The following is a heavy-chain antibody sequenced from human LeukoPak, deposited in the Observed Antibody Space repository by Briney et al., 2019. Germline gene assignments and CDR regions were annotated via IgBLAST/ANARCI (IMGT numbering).Heavy chain of an antibody. CDR3: ARDGGWSGYQKD. CDR1: GYTFTGYY. D-gene: IGHD3-3*01. Sequence: ASVKVSCKASGYTFTGYYMHWVRQAPGQGLKWMGWINPNSGGTNYAQKFQGRVTMTRDTSISTAYMELSRLRSDDTAVYYCARDGGWSGYQKDWGQGTLVTVSS. J-gene: IGHJ4*02. V-gene: IGHV1-2*02. CDR2: INPNSGGT.